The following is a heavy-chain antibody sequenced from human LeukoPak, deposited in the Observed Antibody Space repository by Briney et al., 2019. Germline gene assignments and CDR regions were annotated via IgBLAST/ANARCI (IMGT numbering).Heavy chain of an antibody. CDR3: ARDYGMATIDY. Sequence: PGGSLRLSCAASGFTFSSYAMHWVRQAPGKGLEWVAVISYGGSNKYYADSVKGRFTISRDNSKNTLYLQMNSLRAEDTAVYYCARDYGMATIDYWGQGTLVTVSS. CDR1: GFTFSSYA. J-gene: IGHJ4*02. V-gene: IGHV3-30-3*01. D-gene: IGHD5-12*01. CDR2: ISYGGSNK.